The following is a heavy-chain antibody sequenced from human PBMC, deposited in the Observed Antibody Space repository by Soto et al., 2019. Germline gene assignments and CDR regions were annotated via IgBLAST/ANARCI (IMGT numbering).Heavy chain of an antibody. CDR3: ARPLGYCSGGSCFPWCF. V-gene: IGHV3-7*01. Sequence: GGSLRLSCAASGFTFSSYWMSWVRQAPGKGLEWVANIKQDGSEKYYVDSVKGRFTISRDNAKNSLYLQMNSLRAEDTAVYYCARPLGYCSGGSCFPWCFWGQGTLVTVSS. D-gene: IGHD2-15*01. J-gene: IGHJ4*02. CDR1: GFTFSSYW. CDR2: IKQDGSEK.